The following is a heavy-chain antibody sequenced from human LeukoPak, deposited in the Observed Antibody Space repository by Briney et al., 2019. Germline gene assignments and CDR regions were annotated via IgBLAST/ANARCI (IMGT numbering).Heavy chain of an antibody. CDR1: GYTFTDYS. Sequence: ASVKVSCKASGYTFTDYSIHWVRQAPGQGLESMGWIHPNSGGTNYAQNFQGRVTMTRDTSISTAYMELSSLRSDDTAVYYCARDSGYCAGVSCSSAEVDYWGQGTLVTVSS. J-gene: IGHJ4*02. D-gene: IGHD2-15*01. CDR2: IHPNSGGT. V-gene: IGHV1-2*02. CDR3: ARDSGYCAGVSCSSAEVDY.